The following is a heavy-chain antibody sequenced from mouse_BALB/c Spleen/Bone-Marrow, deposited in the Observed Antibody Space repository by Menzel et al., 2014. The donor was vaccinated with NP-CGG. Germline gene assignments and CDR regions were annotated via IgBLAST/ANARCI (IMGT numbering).Heavy chain of an antibody. CDR3: ARVQVRRSRGLDY. D-gene: IGHD2-14*01. Sequence: VQLQQSGAELVKLGASVKLSCTASGFNFKDTYMHWVKQRPEQGLEWIGRIDPATGNTKYDPKFQGKATITADTSSHTAYLQLSSLTSEGTAVYYWARVQVRRSRGLDYWGQGTTLTVSS. CDR1: GFNFKDTY. J-gene: IGHJ2*01. CDR2: IDPATGNT. V-gene: IGHV14-3*02.